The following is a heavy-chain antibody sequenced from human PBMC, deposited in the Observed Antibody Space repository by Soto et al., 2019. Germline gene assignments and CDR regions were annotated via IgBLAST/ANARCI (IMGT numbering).Heavy chain of an antibody. J-gene: IGHJ5*02. Sequence: SETLSLTCTVSVGSISSYYWSWIRQPPGKGLEWICYIYCSGSTNYNPSLKSRVTISVDTSKNQFSMKLSSVTAAHTAVYYCARAWGFRRARNWFGPRGQGTLVTFSS. CDR2: IYCSGST. CDR3: ARAWGFRRARNWFGP. D-gene: IGHD7-27*01. V-gene: IGHV4-59*13. CDR1: VGSISSYY.